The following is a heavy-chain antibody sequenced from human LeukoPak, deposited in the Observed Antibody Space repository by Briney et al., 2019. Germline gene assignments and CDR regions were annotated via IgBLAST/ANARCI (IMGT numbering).Heavy chain of an antibody. J-gene: IGHJ6*03. Sequence: GGSLRLSCAASGFTFSSYAMSWVRQAPGKGLEWVSVISGSGGTTYYADSVKGRFTISRDNSKNTLSLQMNSLRPDDTAVYYCTRAGGLVRGVHYYYYMDVWGKGTTVTISS. CDR3: TRAGGLVRGVHYYYYMDV. CDR1: GFTFSSYA. D-gene: IGHD3-10*01. V-gene: IGHV3-23*01. CDR2: ISGSGGTT.